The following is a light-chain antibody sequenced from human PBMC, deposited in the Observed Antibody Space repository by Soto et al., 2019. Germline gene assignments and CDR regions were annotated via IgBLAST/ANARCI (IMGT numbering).Light chain of an antibody. CDR1: SSDVGVYNY. CDR2: EVS. CDR3: SSYTSSSTPLYV. V-gene: IGLV2-14*01. J-gene: IGLJ1*01. Sequence: HSALTQPASVSGSPGQSITISCTGTSSDVGVYNYVSWYQQHPGKAPKLMIYEVSNRPSGVSNRFSGSKSGNTASLTISGLQAEDEAEYYCSSYTSSSTPLYVFGTGTKVTVL.